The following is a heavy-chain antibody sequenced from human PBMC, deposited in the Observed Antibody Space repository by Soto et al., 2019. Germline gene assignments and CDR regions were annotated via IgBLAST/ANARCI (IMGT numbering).Heavy chain of an antibody. D-gene: IGHD2-2*01. J-gene: IGHJ6*02. CDR3: ARYCSSTSCSVYYGMDV. Sequence: ASVKVSCKASGYTFTGYYMHWVRQAPGQGLEWMGWINPNSGGTNYAQKFQGRVTMTRDTSISTAYMELSRLRSDDTAVYYCARYCSSTSCSVYYGMDVWGQXTTVTVSS. CDR2: INPNSGGT. CDR1: GYTFTGYY. V-gene: IGHV1-2*02.